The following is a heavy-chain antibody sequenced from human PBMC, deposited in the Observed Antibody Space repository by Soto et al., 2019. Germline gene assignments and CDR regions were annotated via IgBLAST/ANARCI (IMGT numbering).Heavy chain of an antibody. CDR2: ISGSGGST. V-gene: IGHV3-23*01. Sequence: GGSLRLSCAASGFTFSSYAMGWVRQAPGKGLEWASGISGSGGSTSYADSVKGRFTISRDNSQNTLYLQMNSLRAEDTAVYYCAKDQRSTSTRGSFDYWGQGTLVTVSS. J-gene: IGHJ4*02. CDR1: GFTFSSYA. CDR3: AKDQRSTSTRGSFDY. D-gene: IGHD6-6*01.